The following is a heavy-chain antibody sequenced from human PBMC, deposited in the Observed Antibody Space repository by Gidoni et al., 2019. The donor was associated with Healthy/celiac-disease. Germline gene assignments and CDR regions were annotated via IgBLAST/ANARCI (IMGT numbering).Heavy chain of an antibody. V-gene: IGHV4-34*01. D-gene: IGHD6-19*01. CDR3: ARGEAMGSGFDY. Sequence: QLQPWGEGLLKPSATLSPPRAVYGGSFRGYYWSWIRQPPGKGLEWIGEINHSGSTNYNPSLKSRVTISVDTSKNQFSLKLSSVTAADTAVYYCARGEAMGSGFDYWGQGTLVTVSS. CDR2: INHSGST. J-gene: IGHJ4*02. CDR1: GGSFRGYY.